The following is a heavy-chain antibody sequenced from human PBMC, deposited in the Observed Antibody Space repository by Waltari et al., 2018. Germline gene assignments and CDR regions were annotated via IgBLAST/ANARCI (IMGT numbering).Heavy chain of an antibody. CDR3: ASVWEGGY. J-gene: IGHJ4*02. Sequence: EVQLVESGGGLVQPGESLRLSCVASGFSFSNYWMTWVRQAPGKGREWVATIKQYGSERYYIDSVKGRFTISRDNAKHSLHLQMDSLRVEDTAMYYCASVWEGGYWGQGTLVTVSS. V-gene: IGHV3-7*01. CDR1: GFSFSNYW. CDR2: IKQYGSER. D-gene: IGHD1-26*01.